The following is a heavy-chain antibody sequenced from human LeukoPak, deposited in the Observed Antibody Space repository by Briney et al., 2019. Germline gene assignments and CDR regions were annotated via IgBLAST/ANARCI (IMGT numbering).Heavy chain of an antibody. CDR2: IYYSGST. J-gene: IGHJ3*02. Sequence: PSETLSLTCTVSGGSISSSSYYWGWIRQPPGKGLEWIGSIYYSGSTYYNPSLKSRVTISVDTSKNQFSLKLSSVTAADTAVYYCAGPYSSGWSSDAFDIWGQGTMVTVSS. CDR3: AGPYSSGWSSDAFDI. D-gene: IGHD6-19*01. CDR1: GGSISSSSYY. V-gene: IGHV4-39*07.